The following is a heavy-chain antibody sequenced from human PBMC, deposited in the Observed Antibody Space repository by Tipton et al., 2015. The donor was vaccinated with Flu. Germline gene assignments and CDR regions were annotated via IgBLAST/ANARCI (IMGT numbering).Heavy chain of an antibody. CDR2: ISGSGVIS. CDR1: GFRFSNYW. V-gene: IGHV3-23*01. Sequence: SLRLSCAASGFRFSNYWLSWVRQAPGKGLEWVSGISGSGVISFYADSVKGRFSISRDNSKNILYLQMNSLRADDTAVYFCARDEGGTYPDWGQGTLVTVSS. J-gene: IGHJ4*02. CDR3: ARDEGGTYPD. D-gene: IGHD1-14*01.